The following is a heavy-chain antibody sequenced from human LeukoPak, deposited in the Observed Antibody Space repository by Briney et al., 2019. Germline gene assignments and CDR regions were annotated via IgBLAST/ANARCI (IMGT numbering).Heavy chain of an antibody. CDR3: ARDHNYAFDN. D-gene: IGHD1-1*01. V-gene: IGHV3-48*04. CDR2: IGISSGNT. J-gene: IGHJ4*02. Sequence: GGSLRLSCVASGFTFSDYSLNWVRQAPGKGLEWISYIGISSGNTKYADSVKGRFTISGDNAKNSLYLQMNSLRVEDTAVYYCARDHNYAFDNWGQGTLVAVSS. CDR1: GFTFSDYS.